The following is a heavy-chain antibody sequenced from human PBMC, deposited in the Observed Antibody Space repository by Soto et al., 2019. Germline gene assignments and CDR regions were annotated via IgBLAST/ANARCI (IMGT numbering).Heavy chain of an antibody. CDR2: IYYSGST. Sequence: AESLSLTCTVSVGSISIGDYYWSWIRQPPGKGLEWIGSIYYSGSTYYNPSLRSRVTISVDTSKNQFSLKLSSVTAADTAVFYCARHYSSGSRNWFDPWGQGTLVTVSS. J-gene: IGHJ5*02. V-gene: IGHV4-39*01. CDR3: ARHYSSGSRNWFDP. D-gene: IGHD6-19*01. CDR1: VGSISIGDYY.